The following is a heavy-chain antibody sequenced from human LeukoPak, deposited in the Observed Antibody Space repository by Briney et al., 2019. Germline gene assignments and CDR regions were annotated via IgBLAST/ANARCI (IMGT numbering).Heavy chain of an antibody. V-gene: IGHV1-69*06. D-gene: IGHD2-21*02. Sequence: ASVKVSCKASGGTFTSYAISWVRQAPGQGLEWMGGIIPIFGTANYAQKFQGRVTITSDKSTSTAYMELSSLRSEDTAVYYCARDWLPYCGGDCYLDYWGHGTMVTVSS. CDR3: ARDWLPYCGGDCYLDY. CDR2: IIPIFGTA. CDR1: GGTFTSYA. J-gene: IGHJ4*01.